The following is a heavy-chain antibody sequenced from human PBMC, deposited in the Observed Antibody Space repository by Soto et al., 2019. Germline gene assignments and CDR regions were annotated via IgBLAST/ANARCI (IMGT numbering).Heavy chain of an antibody. CDR1: GYTFTSSD. CDR3: ARGSNHCSGGSCYFDWFDP. J-gene: IGHJ5*02. V-gene: IGHV1-8*01. D-gene: IGHD2-15*01. CDR2: MNPNTGNT. Sequence: QVQLVQSGAEVKKPGASVRVSCKASGYTFTSSDVYWVRQATGQGLELMGWMNPNTGNTGYAQKFQGRVTMTRNTSISTAYMELSSLRSEDTAVYYCARGSNHCSGGSCYFDWFDPWGQGTPGTVSS.